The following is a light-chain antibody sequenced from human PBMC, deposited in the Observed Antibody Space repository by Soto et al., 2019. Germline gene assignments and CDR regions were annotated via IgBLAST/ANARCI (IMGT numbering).Light chain of an antibody. CDR1: QGLSSY. Sequence: IQLTQSPSSLSASVGDRVTITCRASQGLSSYLAWYQQKPGKAPKLLIYAASTLQSVVPSRFSGSGSGTDFTLTISSLQPEDFSTYYCQQLNSYPLTFGGGTKVEIK. CDR3: QQLNSYPLT. V-gene: IGKV1-9*01. J-gene: IGKJ4*01. CDR2: AAS.